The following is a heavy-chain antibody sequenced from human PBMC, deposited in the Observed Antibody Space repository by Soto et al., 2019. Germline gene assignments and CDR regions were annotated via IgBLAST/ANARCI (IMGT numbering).Heavy chain of an antibody. CDR1: GGTFSSYA. CDR2: IIPIFGTA. V-gene: IGHV1-69*01. CDR3: ARGRWLQYRGDRGSDY. J-gene: IGHJ4*02. Sequence: QVQLVQSGAEVKKPGSSVKVSCKASGGTFSSYAISWVRQAPGQGLEWMGGIIPIFGTANYAQKFPGRVTITADESTSTAYVELSSLRSEDTAVYYCARGRWLQYRGDRGSDYWGQGTLVTVSS. D-gene: IGHD5-12*01.